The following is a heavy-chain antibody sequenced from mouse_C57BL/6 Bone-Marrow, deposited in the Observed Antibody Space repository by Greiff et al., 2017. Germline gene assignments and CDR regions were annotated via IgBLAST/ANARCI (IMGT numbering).Heavy chain of an antibody. V-gene: IGHV5-12*01. Sequence: EVHLVESGGGLVQPGGSLKLSCAASGFTFSDYYMSWVRQTPEKRLEWVAYISNGGCSTYYPDTVKGRFTISRDNAKNTLYLQMSRLKSEDTAMYYCARHSTLAYWGQGTLVTVSA. CDR1: GFTFSDYY. CDR2: ISNGGCST. D-gene: IGHD5-1*01. J-gene: IGHJ3*01. CDR3: ARHSTLAY.